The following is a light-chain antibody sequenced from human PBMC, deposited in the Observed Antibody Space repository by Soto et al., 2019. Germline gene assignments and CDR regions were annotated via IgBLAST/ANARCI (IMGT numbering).Light chain of an antibody. CDR2: GAS. V-gene: IGKV3-15*01. CDR3: QQYNNWPRT. Sequence: EIVMTQSPATLSVSPGERATLSCRASQSVSSTLAWYQQKPGQAPRLLIYGASTSATGSPARFSGSGSVTEFTLTISSLQSEDFAVDDCQQYNNWPRTFGQGTKVESK. J-gene: IGKJ1*01. CDR1: QSVSST.